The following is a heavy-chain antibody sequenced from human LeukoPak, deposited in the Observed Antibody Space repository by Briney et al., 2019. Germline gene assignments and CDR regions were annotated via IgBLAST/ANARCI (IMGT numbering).Heavy chain of an antibody. D-gene: IGHD2-2*01. J-gene: IGHJ4*02. CDR3: ARVPPSAHQLLSSDY. CDR1: GYTFTNYG. CDR2: ISANNGET. V-gene: IGHV1-18*04. Sequence: GASVMVSCKASGYTFTNYGISWVRQAPGQGLEWMAWISANNGETRYAQNLQGRLTMTTGTSTSTAYMELRSLRPDDTAVYYCARVPPSAHQLLSSDYWGQGTQVTVSS.